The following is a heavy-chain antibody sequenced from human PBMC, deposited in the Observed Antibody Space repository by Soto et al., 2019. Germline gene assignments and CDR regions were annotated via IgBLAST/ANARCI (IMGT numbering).Heavy chain of an antibody. V-gene: IGHV1-46*01. CDR3: ARADYYGSSGYHLDY. D-gene: IGHD3-22*01. CDR2: INPSGGST. Sequence: QVQLVQSGAEVKKPGASVKVSCKASGYTFSNFYIHWVRQAPGQGLEWMGIINPSGGSTSYAQKFQSRVTMTRDTSTSTVYMELSSLRSEDTAVRYCARADYYGSSGYHLDYWGQGTLVTVSS. J-gene: IGHJ4*02. CDR1: GYTFSNFY.